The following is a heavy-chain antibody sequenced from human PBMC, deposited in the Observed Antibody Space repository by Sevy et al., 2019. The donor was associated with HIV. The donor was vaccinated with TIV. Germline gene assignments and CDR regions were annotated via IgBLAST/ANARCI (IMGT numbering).Heavy chain of an antibody. Sequence: GGSLRLSCAASGFTFSDSAMFWVRQASGKGLEWVGRIRTKPNNYATALAASVKDRFTISRDDSKNTTYLQMSSLKAEETALYFRTCGYGRFDFWGQGALVTVSS. CDR3: TCGYGRFDF. J-gene: IGHJ4*02. D-gene: IGHD4-17*01. CDR1: GFTFSDSA. CDR2: IRTKPNNYAT. V-gene: IGHV3-73*01.